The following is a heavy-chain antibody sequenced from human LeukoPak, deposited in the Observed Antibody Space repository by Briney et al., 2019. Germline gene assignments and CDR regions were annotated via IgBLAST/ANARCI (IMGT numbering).Heavy chain of an antibody. V-gene: IGHV3-23*01. Sequence: GGSLRLSCAASGFTFSSYAMSWVRQAPGKGLEWVSAISGSGGSTYYADSVKGRFTISRDNAKNSLYLQMNSLRAEDTAVYYCARAGPEYCSSTSCYSYYFDYWGQGTLVTVSS. CDR2: ISGSGGST. CDR3: ARAGPEYCSSTSCYSYYFDY. CDR1: GFTFSSYA. D-gene: IGHD2-2*01. J-gene: IGHJ4*02.